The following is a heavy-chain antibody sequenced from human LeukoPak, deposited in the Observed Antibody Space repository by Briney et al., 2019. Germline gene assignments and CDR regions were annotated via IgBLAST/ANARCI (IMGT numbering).Heavy chain of an antibody. V-gene: IGHV3-11*01. J-gene: IGHJ6*02. CDR3: ASGGSWFGELKGRYYYYGMDV. CDR2: ISSSGSTI. Sequence: PGGSLRLSCAASGFTFSDYYMSWIRQAPGKGLEWVSYISSSGSTIYYADSVKGRFTISRDNAKDSLYLQMNSLRAEDTAVYYCASGGSWFGELKGRYYYYGMDVWGQGTTVTVSS. CDR1: GFTFSDYY. D-gene: IGHD3-10*01.